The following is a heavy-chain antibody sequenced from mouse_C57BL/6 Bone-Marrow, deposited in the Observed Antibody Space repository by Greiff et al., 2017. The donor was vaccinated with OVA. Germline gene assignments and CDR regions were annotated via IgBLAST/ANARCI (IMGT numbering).Heavy chain of an antibody. CDR2: INPSNGGT. V-gene: IGHV1-53*01. D-gene: IGHD1-1*01. J-gene: IGHJ1*03. CDR3: ARGFYPFYYGSSYGYFDV. Sequence: VQLQQPGTELVKPGASVKLSCKASGYTFTSYWMHWVKQRPGQGLEWIGNINPSNGGTNYNEKFKSKATLTVDKSSSTAYMQLSSLTSEDSAVYYCARGFYPFYYGSSYGYFDVWGTGTTVTVSS. CDR1: GYTFTSYW.